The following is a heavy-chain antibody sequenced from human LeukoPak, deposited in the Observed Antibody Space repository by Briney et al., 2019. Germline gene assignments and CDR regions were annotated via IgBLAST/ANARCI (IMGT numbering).Heavy chain of an antibody. D-gene: IGHD6-19*01. CDR3: ASTTGYSSGGIDY. CDR1: GGSISSYY. J-gene: IGHJ4*02. Sequence: SETLSLTCTVSGGSISSYYWSWIRQPPRKGLEWIGYIYYSGSTNYNPSLKSRVTISVDTSKNQFSLKLSSVTAADTAVYYCASTTGYSSGGIDYWGQGTLVTVSS. CDR2: IYYSGST. V-gene: IGHV4-59*01.